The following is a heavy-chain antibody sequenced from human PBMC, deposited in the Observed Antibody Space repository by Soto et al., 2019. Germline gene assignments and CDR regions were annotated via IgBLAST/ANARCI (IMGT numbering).Heavy chain of an antibody. V-gene: IGHV3-33*01. Sequence: GGSLRLSCAASGFTFSSYGMHWVRQAPGKGLEWVAVIWYDGNNKYYADSVKGRFTISRDNSNNTLYVQMTSLRAEDTAVYYCARGLHSLFDYWGQGTLVTVSS. CDR3: ARGLHSLFDY. D-gene: IGHD2-21*01. CDR2: IWYDGNNK. CDR1: GFTFSSYG. J-gene: IGHJ4*02.